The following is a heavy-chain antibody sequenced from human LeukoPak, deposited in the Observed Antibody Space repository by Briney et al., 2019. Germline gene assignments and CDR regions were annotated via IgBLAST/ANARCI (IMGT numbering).Heavy chain of an antibody. CDR3: AREGGSYFLLNDY. D-gene: IGHD1-26*01. J-gene: IGHJ4*02. Sequence: PGGSLRLSRAASGFTFSSYWMSWVRQAPGKGLERVANIKQDGSEKYYVDSVKGRFTISRDNAKNSLYLQMNSLRAEDTAVYYCAREGGSYFLLNDYWGQGTLVTVSS. V-gene: IGHV3-7*01. CDR1: GFTFSSYW. CDR2: IKQDGSEK.